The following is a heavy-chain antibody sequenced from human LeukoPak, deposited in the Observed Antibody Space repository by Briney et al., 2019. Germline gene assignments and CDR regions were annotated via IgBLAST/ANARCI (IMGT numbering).Heavy chain of an antibody. CDR3: ARGNYSGFDY. CDR1: GDSISTYY. J-gene: IGHJ4*02. V-gene: IGHV4-59*12. CDR2: IYYSGST. Sequence: PSETLSLTCTVSGDSISTYYWSWIRQPPGKGLEWIGYIYYSGSTDYNPSLKSRVTISVDTSKNQFSLKLSSVTAADTAVYYCARGNYSGFDYWGQGTLVTVSS. D-gene: IGHD1-26*01.